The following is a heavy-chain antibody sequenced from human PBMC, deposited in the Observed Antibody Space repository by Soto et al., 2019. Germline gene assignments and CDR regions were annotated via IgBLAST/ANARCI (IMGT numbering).Heavy chain of an antibody. CDR2: INHSGST. Sequence: QVQLQQWGAGLLKPSETLSLTCAVYGGSFSGYYWSWIRQPPGKGLEWIGEINHSGSTNYNPSLKSRVTISVDTSKNQFSLKLSSVTAADTAVYYYARTRADDYIWGSYRGRFFDYWGQGTLVTVSS. V-gene: IGHV4-34*01. D-gene: IGHD3-16*02. J-gene: IGHJ4*02. CDR1: GGSFSGYY. CDR3: ARTRADDYIWGSYRGRFFDY.